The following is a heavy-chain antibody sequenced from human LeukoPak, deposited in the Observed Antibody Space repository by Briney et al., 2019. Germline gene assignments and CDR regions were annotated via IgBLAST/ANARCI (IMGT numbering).Heavy chain of an antibody. CDR1: GFTFSNYS. D-gene: IGHD2-15*01. CDR2: ISSSSSYI. V-gene: IGHV3-21*01. Sequence: GGSLRLSCAASGFTFSNYSMNWVRQAPGKGLEWVSSISSSSSYIYYADSVKGRFTISRDNAKNSLYLQMNSLRAEDTAVYYCAREVRSGDRFDPWGQGTLVTVSS. CDR3: AREVRSGDRFDP. J-gene: IGHJ5*02.